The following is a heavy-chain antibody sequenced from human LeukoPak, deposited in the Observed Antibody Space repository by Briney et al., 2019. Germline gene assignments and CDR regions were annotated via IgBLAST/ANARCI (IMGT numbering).Heavy chain of an antibody. D-gene: IGHD3-22*01. CDR3: ARDYYDSSGYYSSAFDI. V-gene: IGHV3-30-3*01. J-gene: IGHJ3*02. Sequence: GGSLRLSCAASGFTFSSYAMHWVRQAPGKGLEWVAVISYDGSNKYYADSVKGRFTISRDNPKNTLYLQMNSLRAEDTAVYYCARDYYDSSGYYSSAFDIWGQGTMVTVSS. CDR1: GFTFSSYA. CDR2: ISYDGSNK.